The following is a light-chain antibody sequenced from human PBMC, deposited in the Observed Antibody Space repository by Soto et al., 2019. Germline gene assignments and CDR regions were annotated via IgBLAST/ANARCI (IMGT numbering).Light chain of an antibody. CDR1: SGSIANNY. J-gene: IGLJ2*01. V-gene: IGLV6-57*04. Sequence: NFMLTQPHSVSESPGKTVTISCTRSSGSIANNYVQWYQQRPGSAPTTVIYENKLRPSGGPDRFSGSTDGSSNSASLTISGLHTEDAADYYCQSSDADFVIFGGGTKLTVL. CDR2: ENK. CDR3: QSSDADFVI.